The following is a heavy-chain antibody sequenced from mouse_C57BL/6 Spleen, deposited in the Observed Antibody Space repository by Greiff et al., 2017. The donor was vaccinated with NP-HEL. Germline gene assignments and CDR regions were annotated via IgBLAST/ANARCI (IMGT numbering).Heavy chain of an antibody. CDR2: INPGSGGT. CDR3: ARLQLGRPAMDY. D-gene: IGHD4-1*02. Sequence: QVQLQQSGAELVRPGTSVKVSCKASGYAFTNYLIEWVKQRPGQGLEWIGVINPGSGGTNYNEKFKGKATLTADKSSSTAYMQLSSLTSEDSAVYFCARLQLGRPAMDYWGQGTSVTVSS. V-gene: IGHV1-54*01. CDR1: GYAFTNYL. J-gene: IGHJ4*01.